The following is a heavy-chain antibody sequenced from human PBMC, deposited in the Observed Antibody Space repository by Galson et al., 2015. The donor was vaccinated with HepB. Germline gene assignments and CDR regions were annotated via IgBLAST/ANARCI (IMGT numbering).Heavy chain of an antibody. CDR2: ISGSGGSS. V-gene: IGHV3-23*01. J-gene: IGHJ4*02. Sequence: SLRLSCAASGFTFSSYAKSWVRQAPGKGLEWVSAISGSGGSSYYADSVKGRFTISRDNSKNTLYLQINSLRAEDTAVYYCAKGLSFVVVSSNDYWGQGTLVTVSS. CDR3: AKGLSFVVVSSNDY. D-gene: IGHD3-3*01. CDR1: GFTFSSYA.